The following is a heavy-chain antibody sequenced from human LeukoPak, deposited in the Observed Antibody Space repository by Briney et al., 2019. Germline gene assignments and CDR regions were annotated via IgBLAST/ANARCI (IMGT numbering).Heavy chain of an antibody. CDR2: IWYDGSNK. J-gene: IGHJ4*02. V-gene: IGHV3-33*01. Sequence: GGSLRLSCAASGFTFSSYGMHWVRQAPGKGLEWVAVIWYDGSNKYYADSVKGRFTISRDNSKNTLYLQMNSLRAEDTAVYYCARDFSGGYSYGLLYFDYWGQGTLVTVSS. D-gene: IGHD5-18*01. CDR1: GFTFSSYG. CDR3: ARDFSGGYSYGLLYFDY.